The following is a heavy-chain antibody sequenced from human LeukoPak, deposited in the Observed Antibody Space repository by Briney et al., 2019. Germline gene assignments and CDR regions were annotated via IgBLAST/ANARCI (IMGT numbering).Heavy chain of an antibody. V-gene: IGHV4-31*03. CDR1: GGSISSGGYY. J-gene: IGHJ4*02. CDR3: ARGHDYGDYVPGTTFDY. Sequence: SETLSLTCTVSGGSISSGGYYWSWIRQHPGKGLEWIGYIYYSGSTYYNPSLKSRVTISVDTSKNQFSLKLSSVTAADTAVYYCARGHDYGDYVPGTTFDYWGQGTLVTVSS. D-gene: IGHD4-17*01. CDR2: IYYSGST.